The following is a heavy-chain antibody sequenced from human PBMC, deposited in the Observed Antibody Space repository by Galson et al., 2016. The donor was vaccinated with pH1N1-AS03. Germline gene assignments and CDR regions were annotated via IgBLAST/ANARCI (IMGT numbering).Heavy chain of an antibody. CDR2: ISSGSGTI. CDR1: GFTFSNYN. J-gene: IGHJ3*02. D-gene: IGHD1-7*01. Sequence: SLRLSCAGSGFTFSNYNMNWVRQAPGKRLEWVSYISSGSGTIYYAESVKGRFTISRDRTSLSLQMNSLRAEDTAVYYCARENVNYVAFDIWGQGTMVTVSS. V-gene: IGHV3-48*01. CDR3: ARENVNYVAFDI.